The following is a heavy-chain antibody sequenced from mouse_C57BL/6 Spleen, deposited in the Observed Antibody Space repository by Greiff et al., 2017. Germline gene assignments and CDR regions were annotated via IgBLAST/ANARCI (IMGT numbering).Heavy chain of an antibody. CDR2: IHPNSGST. CDR1: GYTFTSYW. CDR3: FSTVAYYFDY. V-gene: IGHV1-64*01. J-gene: IGHJ2*01. D-gene: IGHD1-1*01. Sequence: QVQLQQPGAELVKPGASVKLSCKASGYTFTSYWMHWVKQRPGQGLEWIGMIHPNSGSTNYNEKFKSKATLTVDKSSSTAYMQLSSLTSEDSAVYYCFSTVAYYFDYWGQGTTLTVSS.